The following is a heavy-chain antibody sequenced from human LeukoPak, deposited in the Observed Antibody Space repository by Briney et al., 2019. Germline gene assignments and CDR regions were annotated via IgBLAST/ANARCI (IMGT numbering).Heavy chain of an antibody. D-gene: IGHD1-14*01. J-gene: IGHJ4*02. CDR1: GDSVSSDNFY. V-gene: IGHV4-39*07. Sequence: SETLSLTCNVSGDSVSSDNFYWAWIRQPPGKGPEWIGTIYHSGSAYHNPSLKSRLTISIDTSKNQLSLKLTSVTAAGTALYFCARAPHTSPTDYYFDFWGPGTLVTVSS. CDR3: ARAPHTSPTDYYFDF. CDR2: IYHSGSA.